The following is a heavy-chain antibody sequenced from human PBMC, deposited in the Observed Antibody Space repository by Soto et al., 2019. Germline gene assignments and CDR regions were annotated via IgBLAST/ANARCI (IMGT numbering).Heavy chain of an antibody. V-gene: IGHV3-23*01. CDR2: ISGSGVST. CDR3: AKEGGDSSGWYYFYYFDY. CDR1: GFAFSSYS. D-gene: IGHD6-19*01. Sequence: GGSLRLSCAASGFAFSSYSMNWVRQAPGKGLEWVSSISGSGVSTYYADSVKGRFTISRDNSKNTLYLQMNSLRAEDTALYYCAKEGGDSSGWYYFYYFDYWGQGTLVTVSS. J-gene: IGHJ4*02.